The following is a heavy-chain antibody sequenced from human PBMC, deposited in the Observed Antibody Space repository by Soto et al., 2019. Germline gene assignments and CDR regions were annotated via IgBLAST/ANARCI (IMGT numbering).Heavy chain of an antibody. CDR1: GFTFSNYA. Sequence: QLLESGGGLVQTGGSLRLSCTASGFTFSNYAMSWVRQAPGKGLEWVSGIRSSGESTYYADSVKGRLTISRDNSETMLYLQISSLRAEDTAVYYCAKGGRRVLIPMDVWGQGTTVTVSS. J-gene: IGHJ6*02. CDR3: AKGGRRVLIPMDV. V-gene: IGHV3-23*01. D-gene: IGHD2-8*01. CDR2: IRSSGEST.